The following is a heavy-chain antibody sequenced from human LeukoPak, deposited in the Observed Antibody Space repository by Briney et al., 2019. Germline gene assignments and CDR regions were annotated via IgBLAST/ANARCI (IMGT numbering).Heavy chain of an antibody. J-gene: IGHJ5*02. D-gene: IGHD6-13*01. Sequence: SETLSLTCTVSGYSISSDYYWAWIRQPPGKGLEWIGSIYHSGSTYYNPSLKSRVTISVDTSKNQFSLELSSVTAADTAVYYCARGSRIAASFRKYNWFDPWGQGTLVTVSS. CDR2: IYHSGST. CDR3: ARGSRIAASFRKYNWFDP. V-gene: IGHV4-38-2*02. CDR1: GYSISSDYY.